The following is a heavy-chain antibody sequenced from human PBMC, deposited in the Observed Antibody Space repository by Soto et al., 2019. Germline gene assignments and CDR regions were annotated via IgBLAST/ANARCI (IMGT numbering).Heavy chain of an antibody. CDR1: GGTFSGYA. CDR3: ARAYYYDSSGFAPFDY. Sequence: SVKVSGTASGGTFSGYAIIWVRQAPGQGLEWMGGIIPIFGTANYAQKFQGRVTITADESTSTAYMELSSLRSEDTAVYYCARAYYYDSSGFAPFDYWGQGTLVTVSS. J-gene: IGHJ4*02. D-gene: IGHD3-22*01. V-gene: IGHV1-69*13. CDR2: IIPIFGTA.